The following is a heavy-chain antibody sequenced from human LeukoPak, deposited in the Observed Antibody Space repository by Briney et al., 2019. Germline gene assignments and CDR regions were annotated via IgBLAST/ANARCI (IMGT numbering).Heavy chain of an antibody. CDR2: ISYDGSNK. J-gene: IGHJ4*02. Sequence: GRSLRLSCAASGFTFSSYGMHWVRQAPGKGLEWVAVISYDGSNKYYADSVKGRFTISRDNSKNTLYLQMNSLRAEDTAVYYCAKDHLAGYSYGGYYFDYWGRGTLVTVSS. D-gene: IGHD5-18*01. V-gene: IGHV3-30*18. CDR1: GFTFSSYG. CDR3: AKDHLAGYSYGGYYFDY.